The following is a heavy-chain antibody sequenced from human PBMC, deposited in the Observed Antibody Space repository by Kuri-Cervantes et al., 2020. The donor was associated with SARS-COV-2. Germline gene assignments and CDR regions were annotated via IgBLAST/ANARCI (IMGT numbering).Heavy chain of an antibody. CDR2: ISSSSSYI. D-gene: IGHD6-13*01. J-gene: IGHJ4*02. V-gene: IGHV3-21*01. Sequence: LSLTCAASGFTFSSYSMNWVRQAPGKGLEWVSSISSSSSYIYYADSVKGRLTISRDNAKNSLYLQMNSLRAEDTAVYYCARGGYSSSWYSDYWGQGTLVTVSS. CDR3: ARGGYSSSWYSDY. CDR1: GFTFSSYS.